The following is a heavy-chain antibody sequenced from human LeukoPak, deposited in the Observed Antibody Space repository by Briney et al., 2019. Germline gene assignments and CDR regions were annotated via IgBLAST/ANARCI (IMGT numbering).Heavy chain of an antibody. D-gene: IGHD2-15*01. CDR3: ARDPRGTPFDY. CDR2: IYHSGST. J-gene: IGHJ4*02. CDR1: GGSISSSIFY. Sequence: PSETLSLTCTVSGGSISSSIFYWGWIRQPPGKGLEWIGSIYHSGSTYYNPSLKSRVTISVDTSKNQFSLKLSSVTAADTAVYYCARDPRGTPFDYWGQGTLVTVSS. V-gene: IGHV4-39*07.